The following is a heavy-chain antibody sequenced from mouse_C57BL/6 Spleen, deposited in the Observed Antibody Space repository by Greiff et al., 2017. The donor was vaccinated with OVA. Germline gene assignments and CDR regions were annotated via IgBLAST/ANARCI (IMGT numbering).Heavy chain of an antibody. CDR2: IDPSDSET. J-gene: IGHJ4*01. CDR1: GYTFTSYW. V-gene: IGHV1-52*01. Sequence: QVQLQQPGAELVRPGSSVKLSCKASGYTFTSYWMHWVKQRPIQGLEWIGNIDPSDSETHYNQKFKDKATLTVDKSSSTAYMQLSSLTSEDSAVYYCARSTTVVATKDYAMDYWGQGTSVTVSS. D-gene: IGHD1-1*01. CDR3: ARSTTVVATKDYAMDY.